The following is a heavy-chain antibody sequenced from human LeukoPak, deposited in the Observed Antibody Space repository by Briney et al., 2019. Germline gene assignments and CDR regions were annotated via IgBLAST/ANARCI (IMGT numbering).Heavy chain of an antibody. J-gene: IGHJ4*02. CDR1: GFTFSSYW. CDR3: ARANRDYGGNPAWVDY. V-gene: IGHV3-74*01. D-gene: IGHD4-23*01. CDR2: INSDGSST. Sequence: GGSLRLSCAASGFTFSSYWMHWVRQAPGKGLVWVSRINSDGSSTSYADSVKGRFTISRDNAKNTLYLQMNSLRAEDTAVYYCARANRDYGGNPAWVDYWGQGTLVTVS.